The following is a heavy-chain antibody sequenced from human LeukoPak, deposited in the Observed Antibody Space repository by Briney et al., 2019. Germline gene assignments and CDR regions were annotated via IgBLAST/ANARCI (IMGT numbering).Heavy chain of an antibody. Sequence: GGSLRLSCAASGFTFSNAWMSWVRQAPGKGLEWVGRIKSKTDGGTTDYAAPVKGRFTISRDDSKNTLYLQMNSLKTEDTAVYYCTTDILFPLYYFDYWGQGTLVTVSP. CDR3: TTDILFPLYYFDY. CDR2: IKSKTDGGTT. D-gene: IGHD2-21*01. CDR1: GFTFSNAW. V-gene: IGHV3-15*01. J-gene: IGHJ4*02.